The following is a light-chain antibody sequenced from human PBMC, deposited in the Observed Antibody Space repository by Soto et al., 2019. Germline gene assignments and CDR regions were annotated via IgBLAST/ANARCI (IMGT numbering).Light chain of an antibody. Sequence: EIVLTQSPATLSLSPGERATLSCRASQSVSSSLGWYQQIPGQAPRLLIYDASNRATGIPARFSGSGSGTDFTLIISSLEPEDFAVYYCQQSSNWPRTFGQGPKLEIK. V-gene: IGKV3-11*01. CDR2: DAS. CDR3: QQSSNWPRT. CDR1: QSVSSS. J-gene: IGKJ2*01.